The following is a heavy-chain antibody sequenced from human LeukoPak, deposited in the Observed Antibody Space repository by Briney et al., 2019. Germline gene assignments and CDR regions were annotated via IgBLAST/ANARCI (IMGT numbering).Heavy chain of an antibody. Sequence: GGSLRLSCAASGFTISNYYMCWVRDAPGKGLEWVSVIYNGGNTYYTDAVKGRFTISRHNSKTTLYLQMNNLRAEDTAVYYGARGGPATPIDYWRRGTLVTVCS. V-gene: IGHV3-53*04. CDR1: GFTISNYY. J-gene: IGHJ4*02. CDR3: ARGGPATPIDY. CDR2: IYNGGNT.